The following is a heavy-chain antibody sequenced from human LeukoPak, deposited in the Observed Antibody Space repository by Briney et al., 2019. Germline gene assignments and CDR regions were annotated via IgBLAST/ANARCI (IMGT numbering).Heavy chain of an antibody. J-gene: IGHJ4*02. CDR3: AKEAGYSGYDYPDY. Sequence: GGSVRLSCAASGFTFSSYAMSWVRQAPGKGLEWVSGISGSAYSTYYADSVQGRFTISRDNSKNTLYLQMNSLRAEDTAVYYCAKEAGYSGYDYPDYWGQGTLGTVSS. D-gene: IGHD5-12*01. CDR2: ISGSAYST. V-gene: IGHV3-23*01. CDR1: GFTFSSYA.